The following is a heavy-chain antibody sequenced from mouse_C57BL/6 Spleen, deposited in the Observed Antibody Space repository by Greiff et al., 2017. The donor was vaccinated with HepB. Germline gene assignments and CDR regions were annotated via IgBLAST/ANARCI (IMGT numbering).Heavy chain of an antibody. CDR2: ISDGGSYT. Sequence: EVQLQESGGGLVKPGGSLKLSCAASGFTFSSYAMSWVRQTPEKRLEWVATISDGGSYTYYPDNVKGRFTISRDNAKNNLYLQMSHLKSEDTAMYYCARKEDFNWYYFDYWGQGTTLTVSS. CDR3: ARKEDFNWYYFDY. V-gene: IGHV5-4*01. CDR1: GFTFSSYA. J-gene: IGHJ2*01. D-gene: IGHD4-1*01.